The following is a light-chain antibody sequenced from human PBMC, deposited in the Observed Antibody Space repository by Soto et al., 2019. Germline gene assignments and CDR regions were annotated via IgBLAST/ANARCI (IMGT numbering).Light chain of an antibody. CDR1: QSVSSY. Sequence: EIVLTQSPATLSLSPGERATLSCRASQSVSSYLAWYQQKPGQAPRLLIYDASTRATGIPARFSGSGSGTDFTLTISRLEPADFAVYYCQQRSNWPPVFGQGTRLEIK. J-gene: IGKJ5*01. CDR2: DAS. CDR3: QQRSNWPPV. V-gene: IGKV3-11*01.